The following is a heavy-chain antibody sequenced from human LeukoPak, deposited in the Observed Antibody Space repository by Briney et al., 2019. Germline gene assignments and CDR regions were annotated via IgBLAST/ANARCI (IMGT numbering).Heavy chain of an antibody. CDR1: GFAVSNNY. CDR3: ATASYSGWTASHDY. J-gene: IGHJ4*02. CDR2: LYSDGTT. V-gene: IGHV3-66*01. D-gene: IGHD6-6*01. Sequence: GGSLRLSCAASGFAVSNNYMSWVRQAPGKGLEWVSVLYSDGTTYYVDFVKGRFTISSDNSKNTLYLQMNNLRAEDTAVYYCATASYSGWTASHDYWGQGTLVTVSS.